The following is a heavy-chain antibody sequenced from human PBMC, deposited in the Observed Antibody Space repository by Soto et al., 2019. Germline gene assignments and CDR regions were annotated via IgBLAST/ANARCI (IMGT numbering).Heavy chain of an antibody. D-gene: IGHD3-22*01. Sequence: GGSLRLSCAASGFTFSRYAMHWVRQAPGKGLEYVSGINSNGGSTHYANSVKGRFIISRDNSKNTLYLQMGSLRAEDMAVYYCARHLDDSSGYSPGYWGQGT. CDR1: GFTFSRYA. CDR2: INSNGGST. J-gene: IGHJ4*02. CDR3: ARHLDDSSGYSPGY. V-gene: IGHV3-64*01.